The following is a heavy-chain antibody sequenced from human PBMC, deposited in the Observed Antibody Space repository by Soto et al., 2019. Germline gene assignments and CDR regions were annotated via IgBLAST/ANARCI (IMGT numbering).Heavy chain of an antibody. CDR1: SGSFSGYY. Sequence: SETLSLTCAVYSGSFSGYYWSWIRQPPGEGLEWIGSIYHTGNAYYNPSLKSRVTISVDTSKNQFSLKLTSVTAADAALYYCARDFFDSSDYTTNWFDPWGQGTLVTVSS. V-gene: IGHV4-34*01. D-gene: IGHD3-22*01. CDR2: IYHTGNA. J-gene: IGHJ5*02. CDR3: ARDFFDSSDYTTNWFDP.